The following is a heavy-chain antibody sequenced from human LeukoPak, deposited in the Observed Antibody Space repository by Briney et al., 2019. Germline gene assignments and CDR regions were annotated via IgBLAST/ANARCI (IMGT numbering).Heavy chain of an antibody. D-gene: IGHD5-18*01. Sequence: GGSLRLSCAASGFTFSSYWMSWVRQAPGKGLEWVANIKKDGSEKYYVDSVKGRFTISRDNAKTSLYLQMNSLRAEDTAVYYCARDLSGVTGYSYGRGIDYWGQGTLVTVSS. CDR3: ARDLSGVTGYSYGRGIDY. V-gene: IGHV3-7*01. CDR1: GFTFSSYW. CDR2: IKKDGSEK. J-gene: IGHJ4*02.